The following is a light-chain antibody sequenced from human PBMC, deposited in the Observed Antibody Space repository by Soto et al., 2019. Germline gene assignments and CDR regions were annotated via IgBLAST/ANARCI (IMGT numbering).Light chain of an antibody. J-gene: IGKJ1*01. CDR1: QSLLYSNGYNY. CDR2: LGS. Sequence: DIVMIQSPLSLPVTPGEPASISCRSSQSLLYSNGYNYLDWYLQKPGQSPQLLIYLGSNRASGVPDRFSGSGSGTDFTLKISRVEAEDVGVYYCMQALQTPPTFGQGTKVDIK. CDR3: MQALQTPPT. V-gene: IGKV2-28*01.